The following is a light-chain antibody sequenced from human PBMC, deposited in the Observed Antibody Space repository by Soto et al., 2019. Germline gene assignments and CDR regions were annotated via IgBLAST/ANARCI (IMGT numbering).Light chain of an antibody. CDR3: QQYNNWPIT. J-gene: IGKJ5*01. V-gene: IGKV3-15*01. Sequence: EVVMTQSPATLSLSPGGGATLSCRASQSINNSLAWYQQRPGQPPSLLIYGASTRASGVPARFSGYGSGTEFTLAISSLQSEDFAVYYCQQYNNWPITFGQGTRLEI. CDR2: GAS. CDR1: QSINNS.